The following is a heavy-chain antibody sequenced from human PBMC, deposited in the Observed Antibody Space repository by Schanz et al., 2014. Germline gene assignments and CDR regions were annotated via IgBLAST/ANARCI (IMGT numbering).Heavy chain of an antibody. Sequence: QLHLQESGPGLAKPSETLSLICRVSGGSISTSSRYWGWIRQSPGKGLEWLGSLYYTGKTHYNPSLKSQVTISLDTPKNQFSLTLPSVTAADTAVYYCVRHGNYEFWHGPTPQFENWGQGTLVTVS. J-gene: IGHJ4*02. CDR1: GGSISTSSRY. CDR3: VRHGNYEFWHGPTPQFEN. CDR2: LYYTGKT. D-gene: IGHD3-3*01. V-gene: IGHV4-39*01.